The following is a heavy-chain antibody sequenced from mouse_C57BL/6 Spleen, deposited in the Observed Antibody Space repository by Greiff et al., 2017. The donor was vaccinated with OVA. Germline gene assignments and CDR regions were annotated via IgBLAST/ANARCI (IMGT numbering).Heavy chain of an antibody. V-gene: IGHV1-82*01. CDR1: GYAFSSSW. J-gene: IGHJ2*01. Sequence: QVQLQQSGPELVKPGASVKISCKASGYAFSSSWMNWVKQRPGKGLEWIGRIYPGDGDTNYNGKFKGKATLTADKSSSTAYMQLNSLTSEDSAVYYCAREGVWAPYFDYWGQGTTLTVSS. CDR2: IYPGDGDT. CDR3: AREGVWAPYFDY. D-gene: IGHD4-1*01.